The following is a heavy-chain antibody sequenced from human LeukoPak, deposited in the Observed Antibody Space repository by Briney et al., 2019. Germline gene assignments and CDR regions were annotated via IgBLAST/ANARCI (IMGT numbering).Heavy chain of an antibody. V-gene: IGHV1-24*01. Sequence: ASVKVSCKVSGYTLTELSMHWVRQAPGEGLEWMGGFDPEDGETIYAQKFQGRVTMTEDTSTDTAYMELSSLRSEDTAVYYCATARIQSPRYYYYYGMDVWGQGTTVTVSS. CDR2: FDPEDGET. CDR1: GYTLTELS. D-gene: IGHD5-18*01. CDR3: ATARIQSPRYYYYYGMDV. J-gene: IGHJ6*02.